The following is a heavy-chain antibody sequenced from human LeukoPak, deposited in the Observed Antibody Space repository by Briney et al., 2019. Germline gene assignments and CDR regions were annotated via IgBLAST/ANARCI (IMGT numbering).Heavy chain of an antibody. D-gene: IGHD6-19*01. CDR2: IKSKTDGGTT. V-gene: IGHV3-15*01. Sequence: GGSLRLSCAASGLTFSNAWMSWVRQAPGKGLEWVGRIKSKTDGGTTDYAAPVKGRFTISRDDSKNTLYLQMNSLKTEDTAVYYCTTDNNDGIVRSGWYSSLDYWGQGTLVTVSS. CDR3: TTDNNDGIVRSGWYSSLDY. CDR1: GLTFSNAW. J-gene: IGHJ4*02.